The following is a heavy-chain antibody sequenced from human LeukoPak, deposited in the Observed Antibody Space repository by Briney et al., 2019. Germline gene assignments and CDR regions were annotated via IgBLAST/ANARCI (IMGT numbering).Heavy chain of an antibody. CDR1: GGSISSYY. Sequence: SETLSLTCTVSGGSISSYYWSWIRQPPGKGLEWIGYIYYSGSTNYNPSLKSRVTISVDTSKNQFSLKLSSVTAEDTAVYYCARYSSSWFYFDYWGQGTLVTVSS. CDR2: IYYSGST. V-gene: IGHV4-59*01. D-gene: IGHD6-13*01. CDR3: ARYSSSWFYFDY. J-gene: IGHJ4*02.